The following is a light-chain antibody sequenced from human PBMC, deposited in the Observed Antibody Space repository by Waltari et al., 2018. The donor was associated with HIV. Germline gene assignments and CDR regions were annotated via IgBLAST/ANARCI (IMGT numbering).Light chain of an antibody. CDR2: WAS. CDR3: QQYYNTPYT. Sequence: DIVMTQSPDSLGVSLGERATISCKSNQSVLYSSNNKDYLAWYQQKTGQPPKLLIYWASTRESGVPDRFTGSGSGTDFTLTITSLQAEDVAVYYCQQYYNTPYTFGQGTRLEIK. V-gene: IGKV4-1*01. CDR1: QSVLYSSNNKDY. J-gene: IGKJ2*01.